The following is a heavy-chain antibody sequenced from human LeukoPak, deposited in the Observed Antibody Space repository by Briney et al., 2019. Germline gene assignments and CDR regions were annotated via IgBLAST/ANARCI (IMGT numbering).Heavy chain of an antibody. D-gene: IGHD5-18*01. Sequence: GGSLRLSCAASGFTFSSYAMSWVRQAPGKGLEWVSSISGSGGSAYYADSVKGRFTISRDNSKNTLYLQMNSLRAEDTDLYYCAKETYSPIYYYYYYGMDVWGQGTTATVSS. V-gene: IGHV3-23*01. J-gene: IGHJ6*02. CDR2: ISGSGGSA. CDR3: AKETYSPIYYYYYYGMDV. CDR1: GFTFSSYA.